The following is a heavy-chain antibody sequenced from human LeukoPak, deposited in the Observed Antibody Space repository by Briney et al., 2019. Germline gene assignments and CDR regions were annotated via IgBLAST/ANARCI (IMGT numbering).Heavy chain of an antibody. CDR2: IKSKTDGGTT. V-gene: IGHV3-15*07. J-gene: IGHJ4*02. CDR3: TTDHGAISMAAN. Sequence: GGSLRLSCAASGFTFSSYSMNWVRQAPGKGLEWVGRIKSKTDGGTTDYVAPVKGRFTISRDDSKNTLCLQMNSLKTEDTAVYYCTTDHGAISMAANWGQGTLVTVSS. D-gene: IGHD6-19*01. CDR1: GFTFSSYS.